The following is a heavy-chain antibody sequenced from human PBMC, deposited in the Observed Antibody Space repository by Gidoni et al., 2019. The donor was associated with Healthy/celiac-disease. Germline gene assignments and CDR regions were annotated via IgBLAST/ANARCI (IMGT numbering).Heavy chain of an antibody. D-gene: IGHD3-10*01. V-gene: IGHV3-33*01. CDR2: IWYDGSNK. CDR3: AREGEYYGSGSYGPYYYYGMDV. J-gene: IGHJ6*02. CDR1: GFTFSSYG. Sequence: QVQLVESGGGVVQPGRSLRLSCAASGFTFSSYGMPWVRQAPGKGLEWVAVIWYDGSNKYYADSVKGRFTISRDNSKNTLYLQMNSLSAEDTAVYDCAREGEYYGSGSYGPYYYYGMDVWGQGTTVTVSS.